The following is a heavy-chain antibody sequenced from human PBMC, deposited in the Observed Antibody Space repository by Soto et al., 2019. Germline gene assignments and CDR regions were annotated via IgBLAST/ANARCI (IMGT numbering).Heavy chain of an antibody. CDR3: ARDHRGGTDALDI. D-gene: IGHD2-15*01. Sequence: QVQLVQSGAEVKKPGASVKVSCKASGYTFTSFGISWVRQAPGQGLEWMGWISAYNGNTNYAENLQGRVTMNTDTSTSTAYMELRSLRSDDTPVYYCARDHRGGTDALDIWGQGKMVTVSS. CDR2: ISAYNGNT. V-gene: IGHV1-18*01. J-gene: IGHJ3*02. CDR1: GYTFTSFG.